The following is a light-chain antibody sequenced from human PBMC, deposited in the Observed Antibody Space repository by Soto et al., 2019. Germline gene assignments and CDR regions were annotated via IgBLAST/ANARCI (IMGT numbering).Light chain of an antibody. Sequence: QSVLTQPPSASGTPGQGVTISCSGSSSNIGSNTVEWYQQLPGTAPKLLIYSRNQRPSGVPDRFSASTSGTSASLAISGLQSEDEADYYCAAWDDSLGAVVFGGGTKVTVL. V-gene: IGLV1-44*01. CDR3: AAWDDSLGAVV. CDR1: SSNIGSNT. J-gene: IGLJ2*01. CDR2: SRN.